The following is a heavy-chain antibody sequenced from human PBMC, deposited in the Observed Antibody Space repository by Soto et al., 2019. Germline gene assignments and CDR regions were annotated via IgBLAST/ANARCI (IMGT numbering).Heavy chain of an antibody. CDR1: GFTFSSYG. V-gene: IGHV3-33*01. Sequence: QVQLVESGGGVVQPGRSLRLSCAASGFTFSSYGMHWVRQAPGKGLEWVAVIWYDGSNKYYADSVKGRFTISRDNSKNTLYLQMNSLRAEDTAVYYCAIDYYDSSGYYYYYYGMDVWGQGTTVTVSS. D-gene: IGHD3-22*01. CDR2: IWYDGSNK. CDR3: AIDYYDSSGYYYYYYGMDV. J-gene: IGHJ6*02.